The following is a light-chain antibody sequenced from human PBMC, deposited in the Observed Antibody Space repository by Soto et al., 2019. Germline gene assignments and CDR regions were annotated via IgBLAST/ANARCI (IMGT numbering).Light chain of an antibody. V-gene: IGKV3-20*01. CDR1: QSVSSY. CDR3: QQYDSSPKT. CDR2: GAS. Sequence: EIVLTQSPATLSLSPGERATLSCRASQSVSSYLAWYQQKPGQAPRLLIYGASSRATGIPDRFSGSGSGTDFTLTISGLEPEDFAVYYCQQYDSSPKTFGQGTKVDIK. J-gene: IGKJ1*01.